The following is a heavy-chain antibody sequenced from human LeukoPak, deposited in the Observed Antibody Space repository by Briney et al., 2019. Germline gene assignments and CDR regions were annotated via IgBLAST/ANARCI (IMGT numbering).Heavy chain of an antibody. J-gene: IGHJ6*03. CDR1: GFSLIMYG. D-gene: IGHD3-10*01. CDR2: IWYDGSNK. Sequence: GGSLRLSCAVSGFSLIMYGMRWVRQAPGKGLGWVGCIWYDGSNKYYGDSVKGRFTIARDNSKNTLYLQMNRLRAEDPAVYYSAREPYRLWFRELFSASGFGDYYYYMDVWGKGTTVTVSS. CDR3: AREPYRLWFRELFSASGFGDYYYYMDV. V-gene: IGHV3-33*01.